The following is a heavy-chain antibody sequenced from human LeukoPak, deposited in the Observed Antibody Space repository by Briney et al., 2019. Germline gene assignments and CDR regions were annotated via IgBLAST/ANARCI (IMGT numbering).Heavy chain of an antibody. D-gene: IGHD3-22*01. CDR2: ISGSGGST. J-gene: IGHJ4*02. CDR3: AKDEVVYYDSSGYYFGY. V-gene: IGHV3-23*01. Sequence: GGSLRLSCAASGFTFSSYAMSWVRQAPGKGLEWVSAISGSGGSTYYADSVKGRFTISRDNSRNTLYLQMNSLRAEDTAVYYCAKDEVVYYDSSGYYFGYWGQGTLVTVSS. CDR1: GFTFSSYA.